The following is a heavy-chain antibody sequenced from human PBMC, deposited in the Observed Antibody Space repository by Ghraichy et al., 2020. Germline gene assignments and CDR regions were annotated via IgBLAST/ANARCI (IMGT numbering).Heavy chain of an antibody. CDR2: IYHSGST. CDR1: GYSISSGYY. V-gene: IGHV4-38-2*01. CDR3: ARAPGGSGWDRKYFDY. Sequence: SETLSLTCAVSGYSISSGYYWGWIRQPPGKGLEWIGSIYHSGSTYYNPSIKSRVTISVDTSKNQFSLKLSSVTAADTAVYYCARAPGGSGWDRKYFDYWGQGTLVTVSS. D-gene: IGHD6-19*01. J-gene: IGHJ4*02.